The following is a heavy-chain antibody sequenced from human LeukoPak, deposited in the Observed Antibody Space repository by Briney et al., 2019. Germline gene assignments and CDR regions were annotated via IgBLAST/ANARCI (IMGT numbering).Heavy chain of an antibody. CDR2: IKQDGSEK. CDR1: GFTFSSYW. V-gene: IGHV3-7*01. J-gene: IGHJ4*02. Sequence: PGGSLRLSCAASGFTFSSYWMSWVRQAPGKGLEWVANIKQDGSEKYYVDSVKGRFTISRDNAKNSLYLQMNSLRAEDTAGYYCARDTPRGSSWYEAPGTPPDYWGQGTLVTVSS. CDR3: ARDTPRGSSWYEAPGTPPDY. D-gene: IGHD6-13*01.